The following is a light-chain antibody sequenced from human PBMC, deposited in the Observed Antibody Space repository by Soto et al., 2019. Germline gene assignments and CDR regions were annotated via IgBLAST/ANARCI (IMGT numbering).Light chain of an antibody. CDR3: QQYGSSPPYT. CDR2: GAS. CDR1: QSVGSNF. V-gene: IGKV3-20*01. J-gene: IGKJ2*01. Sequence: EIVFTQSPGTLSLSPGKIATLSCSASQSVGSNFLAWYHQKPGQAPRLLIYGASSRASGIPDRFSGSGSGTDFTLTISRLEPEDFAVYYCQQYGSSPPYTFGQGTKLEI.